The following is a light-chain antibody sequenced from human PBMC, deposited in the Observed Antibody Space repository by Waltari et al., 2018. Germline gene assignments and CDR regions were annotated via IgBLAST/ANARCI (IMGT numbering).Light chain of an antibody. CDR3: QQLKGFPIT. CDR1: QDINHY. Sequence: DIQLTQSPSFLSASVGDTVTITCRASQDINHYLAWYQHKPGKAPNHLIYAVSTLRSGVPSRFSGSASGTEFTLTINSLQPEDFATYYCQQLKGFPITFGQGTRLEIK. J-gene: IGKJ5*01. V-gene: IGKV1-9*01. CDR2: AVS.